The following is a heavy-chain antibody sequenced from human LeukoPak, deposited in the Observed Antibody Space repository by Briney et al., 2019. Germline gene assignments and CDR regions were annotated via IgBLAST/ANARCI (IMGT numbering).Heavy chain of an antibody. CDR3: AGGGGLDV. J-gene: IGHJ6*02. Sequence: GGSLRLSCAASTFTFRNYWMSWVRQAPGKGLEWVASINHNGNVNYYVDSVKGRFTISRDNAKNSLYLQMSNLRAEDTAVYFCAGGGGLDVWGQGATVTVSS. D-gene: IGHD3-16*01. CDR1: TFTFRNYW. CDR2: INHNGNVN. V-gene: IGHV3-7*03.